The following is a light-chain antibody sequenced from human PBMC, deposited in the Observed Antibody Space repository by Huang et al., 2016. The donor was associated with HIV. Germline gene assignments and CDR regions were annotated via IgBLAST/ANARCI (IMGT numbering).Light chain of an antibody. CDR1: QSIRKF. CDR2: SAS. V-gene: IGKV1-39*01. Sequence: DIQMTQSPSSLSASVGDRVTIACRASQSIRKFLNWYQQKPGEAPKLLMHSASSLQSGLPSRFSGSGSVTNFTLTITSLPPENFATYYCQQTDNIPRTFGQGTKVVIK. CDR3: QQTDNIPRT. J-gene: IGKJ1*01.